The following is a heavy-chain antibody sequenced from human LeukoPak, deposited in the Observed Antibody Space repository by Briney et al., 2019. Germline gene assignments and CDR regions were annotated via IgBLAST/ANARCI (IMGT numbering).Heavy chain of an antibody. CDR3: ATTTISAAGSHYYYYMDV. J-gene: IGHJ6*03. D-gene: IGHD6-13*01. CDR1: GYTFTRYY. V-gene: IGHV1-46*01. Sequence: ASVKVSCKASGYTFTRYYMYWVRQAPGQGLEWMGIINPSGGSTNYAQKFRGRVTMTEDTSTDTAYMELSSLRSEDTAVYYCATTTISAAGSHYYYYMDVWGKGTTVTVSS. CDR2: INPSGGST.